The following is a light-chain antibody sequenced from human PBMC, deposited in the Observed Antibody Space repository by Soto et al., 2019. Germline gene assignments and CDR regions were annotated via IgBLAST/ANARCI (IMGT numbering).Light chain of an antibody. CDR3: TSYAGGNNV. J-gene: IGLJ1*01. CDR1: SSDVGGYNY. Sequence: QSVLTQPPSVSGAPGQRVTISCTGTSSDVGGYNYVSWYQQYPGKVPKLMIYEVNKRPSGVPDRFSGSKSGNTASLTVSGLQAEDEADYYCTSYAGGNNVFGTGTKVTVL. CDR2: EVN. V-gene: IGLV2-8*01.